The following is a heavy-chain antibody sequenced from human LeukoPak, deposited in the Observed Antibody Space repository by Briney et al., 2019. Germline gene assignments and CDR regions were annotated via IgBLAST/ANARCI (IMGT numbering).Heavy chain of an antibody. CDR3: ARPTTSTDYYYYFYGLDV. Sequence: SVKVSCKASGGTFSRYAISWVRQAPGQGLEWMGGIIPILGTANYAQKFQGRVTITADESTSTAYMELSSLRSEDTAVYYCARPTTSTDYYYYFYGLDVWGQGTTVTVSS. J-gene: IGHJ6*02. D-gene: IGHD1-1*01. V-gene: IGHV1-69*01. CDR2: IIPILGTA. CDR1: GGTFSRYA.